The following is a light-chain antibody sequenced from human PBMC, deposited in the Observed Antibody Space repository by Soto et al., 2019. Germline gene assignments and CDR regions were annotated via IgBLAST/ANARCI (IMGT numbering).Light chain of an antibody. J-gene: IGLJ2*01. V-gene: IGLV2-14*01. CDR3: TSYTGANTVL. CDR1: RSDVGRYNY. Sequence: QSVLTQPASVSGSPGQSITLSCTGTRSDVGRYNYVSWYQQHPGKAPKLIIYEVTNRPSGVSSRFSASKSGSTAFLTISGLQAEDEDHYYCTSYTGANTVLFGGGTKLTVL. CDR2: EVT.